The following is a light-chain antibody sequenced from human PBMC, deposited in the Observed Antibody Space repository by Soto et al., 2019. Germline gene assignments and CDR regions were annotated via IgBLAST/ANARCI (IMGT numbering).Light chain of an antibody. V-gene: IGKV3-20*01. Sequence: EIVLTQSPCTLALSQGERASLSCRASQSVSNNYLAWYQQKPGQAPRLLIYGASNRATGIPDRSSGSGSGTDFTLTISRLEPEDFAVYYCQQYGSSGTFGQGTKVDIK. CDR1: QSVSNNY. J-gene: IGKJ1*01. CDR2: GAS. CDR3: QQYGSSGT.